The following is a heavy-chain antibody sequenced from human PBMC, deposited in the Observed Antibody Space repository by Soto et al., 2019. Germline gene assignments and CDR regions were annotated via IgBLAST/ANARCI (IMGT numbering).Heavy chain of an antibody. Sequence: SETLSLTCTVSGGSISSGGYYWSWIRQHPGKGQGWIGYIYYSGSTYYNPSLKSRVTISVDTSKNQFSLKLSSVTAADTAVYYCARGCRVGSTSCYRNAFDYWGQGTLVTVSS. CDR3: ARGCRVGSTSCYRNAFDY. J-gene: IGHJ4*02. D-gene: IGHD2-2*01. V-gene: IGHV4-31*03. CDR2: IYYSGST. CDR1: GGSISSGGYY.